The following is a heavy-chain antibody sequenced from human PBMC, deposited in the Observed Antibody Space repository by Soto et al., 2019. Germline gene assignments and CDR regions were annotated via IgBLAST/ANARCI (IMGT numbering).Heavy chain of an antibody. Sequence: SGGSLRLSCAASGFTFTRYSMNWVRQAPGKGLEWVSSISSTTNYIYYGDSMKGRFTISRDNAKNSLYLEMNSLRAEDTAVYYCARESEDLTSNFDYWGQGTLVTVSS. V-gene: IGHV3-21*06. CDR1: GFTFTRYS. CDR3: ARESEDLTSNFDY. J-gene: IGHJ4*02. CDR2: ISSTTNYI.